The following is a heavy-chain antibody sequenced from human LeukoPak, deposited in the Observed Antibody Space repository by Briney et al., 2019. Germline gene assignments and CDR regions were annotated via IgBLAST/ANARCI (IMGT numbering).Heavy chain of an antibody. CDR2: INPNNGGT. CDR1: GYSFTSFY. D-gene: IGHD5-12*01. CDR3: ARVEARSSDDSGYPL. J-gene: IGHJ4*02. Sequence: ASVTVSCKASGYSFTSFYVHWVRQAPGQGPEWMGWINPNNGGTNYARQFQGRVTLARDTSINTAYMDLTRLTSDDTAVYYCARVEARSSDDSGYPLWGQGTLVTVSS. V-gene: IGHV1-2*02.